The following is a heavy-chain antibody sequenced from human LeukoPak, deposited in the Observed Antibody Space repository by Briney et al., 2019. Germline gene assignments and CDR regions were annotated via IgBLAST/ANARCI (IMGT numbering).Heavy chain of an antibody. V-gene: IGHV3-30*18. CDR2: ISYDGSNK. CDR1: GFTFSSYG. Sequence: PGGSLRLSCAASGFTFSSYGMDSVRQAPGKGLEWVAVISYDGSNKYCADSVRGRFTISRDNSKNTLYLQMNSLRAEDTAVYYCAKVPGYSYGSGSYPDYWGQGTLVSVSS. J-gene: IGHJ4*02. CDR3: AKVPGYSYGSGSYPDY. D-gene: IGHD3-10*01.